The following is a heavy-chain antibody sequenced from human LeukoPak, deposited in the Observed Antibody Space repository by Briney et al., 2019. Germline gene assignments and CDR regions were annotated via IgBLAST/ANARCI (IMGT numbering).Heavy chain of an antibody. Sequence: SETLSLTCTVSGRSISSYYWSWIRQPPGKGLEWIGYIYYSGSTNYNPSVKSRVTISVDTSKNQFSLKLSSVTAADTAVYYCARAGGSYFHSFDYWGQGTLVTVSS. CDR3: ARAGGSYFHSFDY. J-gene: IGHJ4*02. V-gene: IGHV4-59*08. CDR2: IYYSGST. D-gene: IGHD1-26*01. CDR1: GRSISSYY.